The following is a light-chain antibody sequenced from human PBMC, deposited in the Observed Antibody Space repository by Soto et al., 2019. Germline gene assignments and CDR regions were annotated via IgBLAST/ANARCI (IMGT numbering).Light chain of an antibody. J-gene: IGKJ5*01. CDR3: QQRSNWPPSIT. CDR2: DAS. Sequence: ESVLTQSPATLSLSQGERANISCRASQSVTTYLAWYQQKPGQAPRLLIYDASDRATGIPARFSGSGSGTDFTLTISSLEPEDFAVYYCQQRSNWPPSITFGQGTRLAIK. V-gene: IGKV3-11*01. CDR1: QSVTTY.